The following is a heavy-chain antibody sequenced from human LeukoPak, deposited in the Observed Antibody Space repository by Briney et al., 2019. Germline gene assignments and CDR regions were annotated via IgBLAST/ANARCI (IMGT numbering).Heavy chain of an antibody. J-gene: IGHJ4*02. CDR2: ISYDGSNK. D-gene: IGHD2-21*02. V-gene: IGHV3-30*04. Sequence: GRSLRLSCAASGFTFSSYAMHWVRQAPGKGLEWVAVISYDGSNKYYADSVKGRFTISRDNSKNTLYLQMNSLSAEDTAVYYCAREMVVTAIPYYFDYWGQGTLVTVSS. CDR1: GFTFSSYA. CDR3: AREMVVTAIPYYFDY.